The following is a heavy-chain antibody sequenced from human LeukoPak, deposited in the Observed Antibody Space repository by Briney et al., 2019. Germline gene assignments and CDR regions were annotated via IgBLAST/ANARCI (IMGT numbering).Heavy chain of an antibody. CDR2: MSYNGIKK. CDR1: GFTFSNYS. J-gene: IGHJ4*02. D-gene: IGHD3-10*01. V-gene: IGHV3-30*18. Sequence: GGSLRLSCAASGFTFSNYSMHWVRQAPGKGLEWMAVMSYNGIKKYYADFVKGRFTLSRDISQNTLYIQMNSLRPEDTAVYYCAKERGYSGSGSYYSIDYWGQGTLVTVSS. CDR3: AKERGYSGSGSYYSIDY.